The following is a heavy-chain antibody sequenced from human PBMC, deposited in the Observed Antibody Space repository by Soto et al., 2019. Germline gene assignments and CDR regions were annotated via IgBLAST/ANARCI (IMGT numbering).Heavy chain of an antibody. CDR2: INAGNGNT. V-gene: IGHV1-3*01. CDR3: ARGIAAAVYYYGMDV. D-gene: IGHD6-13*01. J-gene: IGHJ6*02. Sequence: ASVKVSCKASGYTFTSYAMHWVRQAPGQRLEWMGWINAGNGNTKYSQKFQGRVTITRDTSASTAYMELSSLRSEDTAVYYCARGIAAAVYYYGMDVWGQGTLVTVSS. CDR1: GYTFTSYA.